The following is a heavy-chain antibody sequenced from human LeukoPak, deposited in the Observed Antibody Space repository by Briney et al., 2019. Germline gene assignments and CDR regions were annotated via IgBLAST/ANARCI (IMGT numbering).Heavy chain of an antibody. CDR2: MSHSGST. CDR3: ARVSGSGTALDAFDI. CDR1: GYSISSGHY. D-gene: IGHD1-1*01. J-gene: IGHJ3*02. Sequence: SETLSLTCAVSGYSISSGHYWGWIRQPPGKGLEWIGSMSHSGSTYFNPSLKGRVTISVDTSKNQFSLTLSSVTAADTAVYFCARVSGSGTALDAFDIWGQGTMVIVSS. V-gene: IGHV4-38-2*01.